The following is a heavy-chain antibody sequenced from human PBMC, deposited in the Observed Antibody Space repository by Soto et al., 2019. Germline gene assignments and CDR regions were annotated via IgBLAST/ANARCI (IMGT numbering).Heavy chain of an antibody. J-gene: IGHJ3*01. Sequence: GALRLSCASSGFTLSMSAVNWVRQAPGKGLEWVSYISDSGDRTYYSDSVKGLFTISRDSSKNTVSLQMDSLRAEDTAVYYCAKDRGIIVTAGDAFDVWCQGTKVPVSS. CDR1: GFTLSMSA. CDR2: ISDSGDRT. D-gene: IGHD3-16*02. V-gene: IGHV3-23*01. CDR3: AKDRGIIVTAGDAFDV.